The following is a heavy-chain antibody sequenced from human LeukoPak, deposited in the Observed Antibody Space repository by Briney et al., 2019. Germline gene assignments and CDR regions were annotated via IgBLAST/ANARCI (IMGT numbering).Heavy chain of an antibody. J-gene: IGHJ4*02. CDR1: GYNFFTYW. V-gene: IGHV5-51*01. D-gene: IGHD3-10*01. CDR2: IYPGDSQT. Sequence: GESLKISCKASGYNFFTYWIGWVRQIPGKGLEWMAIIYPGDSQTRYSPSFEGQVTISADKSINTAYLRWSSLKASDTAIYYCARQFSEFWGQGTLVTVSS. CDR3: ARQFSEF.